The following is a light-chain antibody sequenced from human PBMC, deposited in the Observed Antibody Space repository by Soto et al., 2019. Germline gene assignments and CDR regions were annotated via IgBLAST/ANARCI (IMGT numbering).Light chain of an antibody. CDR2: LGS. J-gene: IGKJ1*01. Sequence: DIVMTQSPLSLAVTPGEPASISCRSSQSLVHSNGYNYLDWYMQKPGQSPQLLIYLGSNRASGVTYRVSGRRSGTDYTRTISRVEAEDFGFYYCMQTLRAWTFGQGTKVEIK. V-gene: IGKV2-28*01. CDR3: MQTLRAWT. CDR1: QSLVHSNGYNY.